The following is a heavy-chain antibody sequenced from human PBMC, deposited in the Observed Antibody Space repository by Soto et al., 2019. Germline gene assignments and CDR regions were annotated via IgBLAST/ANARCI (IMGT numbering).Heavy chain of an antibody. V-gene: IGHV1-2*04. CDR3: ARDEPRYYGSGSPLNYYYYGMDV. CDR1: GYTFTGYY. Sequence: XSVKVSCNASGYTFTGYYMHWVRQAPGQGLEWMGWINPNSGGTNYAQKFQCWVTMTRDTSISTAYMELSRLRSDDTAVYYCARDEPRYYGSGSPLNYYYYGMDVWGQGTTVTVSS. J-gene: IGHJ6*02. D-gene: IGHD3-10*01. CDR2: INPNSGGT.